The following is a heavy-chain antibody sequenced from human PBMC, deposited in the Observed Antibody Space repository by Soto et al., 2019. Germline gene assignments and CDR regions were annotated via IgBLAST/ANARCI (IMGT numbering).Heavy chain of an antibody. D-gene: IGHD6-13*01. CDR1: GGSISSYY. J-gene: IGHJ4*02. Sequence: SESLSLTCTVSGGSISSYYWSWIRQPPGKGLEWIGYIYYSGSTNYNPSLKSRVTISVDTSKNQFSLKLSSVTAADTAVYYCARLVAAAGGETSIDYWGQGTLVTVSS. V-gene: IGHV4-59*01. CDR2: IYYSGST. CDR3: ARLVAAAGGETSIDY.